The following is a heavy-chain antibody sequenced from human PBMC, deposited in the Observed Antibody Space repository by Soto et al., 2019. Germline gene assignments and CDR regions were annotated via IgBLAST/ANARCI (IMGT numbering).Heavy chain of an antibody. J-gene: IGHJ6*02. D-gene: IGHD2-15*01. CDR3: VRDPDQYSYYGLDV. Sequence: EVQLVESGGDFVQPGGSLRLSCVASVFAFSSHWMYWVRQAPGKGLVWVSRINSDGTITTYADSVKGRFTISRDNAKNTLDLQMNSLRVEDTALYYCVRDPDQYSYYGLDVWGQGTTVIVS. CDR1: VFAFSSHW. CDR2: INSDGTIT. V-gene: IGHV3-74*01.